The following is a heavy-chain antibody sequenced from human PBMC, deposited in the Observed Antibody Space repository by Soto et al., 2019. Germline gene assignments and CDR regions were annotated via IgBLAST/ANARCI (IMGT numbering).Heavy chain of an antibody. CDR1: GGSISSYY. V-gene: IGHV4-59*12. CDR2: IYYSGST. D-gene: IGHD2-2*01. CDR3: ARARRQKYQLLWAPGY. Sequence: PLETLSLTCTVSGGSISSYYWSWIRQPPEKGLEWIGYIYYSGSTNYNPSLKSRVTISVDNAKNTLYLQMNSLRAEDTAVYYCARARRQKYQLLWAPGYWGQGTLVTVSS. J-gene: IGHJ4*02.